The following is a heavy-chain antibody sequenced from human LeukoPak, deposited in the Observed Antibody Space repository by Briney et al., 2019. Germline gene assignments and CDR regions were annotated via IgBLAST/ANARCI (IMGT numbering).Heavy chain of an antibody. CDR3: ARSVSSWYVYFDY. Sequence: SETLSLTCTVSNYSISSGYYWAWIRQPPGKGLEWIGNIYHSGNTYYNPSLKSRVSLSVDTSENQFSLKLSSVTAADTAVYYCARSVSSWYVYFDYWGQGTLVTVSS. CDR1: NYSISSGYY. J-gene: IGHJ4*02. V-gene: IGHV4-38-2*02. CDR2: IYHSGNT. D-gene: IGHD6-13*01.